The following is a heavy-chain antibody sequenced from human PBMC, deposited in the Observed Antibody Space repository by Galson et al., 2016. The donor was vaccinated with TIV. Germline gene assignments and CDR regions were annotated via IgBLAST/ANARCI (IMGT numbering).Heavy chain of an antibody. J-gene: IGHJ4*02. V-gene: IGHV3-23*01. CDR3: AKYLWTYVWSTIDN. CDR1: GFTFNNYA. CDR2: ISGTGEIT. Sequence: SLRLSCAASGFTFNNYAMTWVRQAPGKGLEWVSTISGTGEITVYADSVRGHFIISRDNSKNTLYLQMNNLRAEDTAVYYCAKYLWTYVWSTIDNWGQGTPVTVSS. D-gene: IGHD3/OR15-3a*01.